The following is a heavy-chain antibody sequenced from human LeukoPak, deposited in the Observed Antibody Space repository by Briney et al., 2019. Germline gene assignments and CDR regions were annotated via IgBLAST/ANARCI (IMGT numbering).Heavy chain of an antibody. Sequence: SVKVSCKASGGTFSSYAISWVRQAPGQGLEWMGRIIPILGIANYAQKFQGRVTITADKSTSTAYMELSSLRSEDTAVYYCARRLRLENYYYYMDVWGKGTTVTVSS. V-gene: IGHV1-69*04. D-gene: IGHD3-3*01. J-gene: IGHJ6*03. CDR1: GGTFSSYA. CDR3: ARRLRLENYYYYMDV. CDR2: IIPILGIA.